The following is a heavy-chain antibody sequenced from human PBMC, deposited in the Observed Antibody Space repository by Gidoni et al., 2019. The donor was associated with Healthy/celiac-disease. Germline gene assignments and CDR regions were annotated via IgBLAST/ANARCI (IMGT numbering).Heavy chain of an antibody. V-gene: IGHV3-7*01. CDR2: IKQDGSEK. CDR3: ARDVRGAFDI. CDR1: GFTFVSYW. J-gene: IGHJ3*02. D-gene: IGHD3-10*01. Sequence: EVQLVESGGGLVQPGGSLRLAWAASGFTFVSYWMSWVRQAQGKGLEWVANIKQDGSEKYYVDSVKGRFTISRDNAKNSLYLQMNSLRAEDTAVYYCARDVRGAFDIWGQGTMVTVSS.